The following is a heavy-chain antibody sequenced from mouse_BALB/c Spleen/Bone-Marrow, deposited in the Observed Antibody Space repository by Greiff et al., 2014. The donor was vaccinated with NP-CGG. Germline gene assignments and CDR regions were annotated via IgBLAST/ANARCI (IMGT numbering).Heavy chain of an antibody. D-gene: IGHD1-1*01. CDR1: RYTFTSYV. J-gene: IGHJ2*01. V-gene: IGHV1-14*01. CDR3: AREVVATDYFDY. Sequence: VQLQQPGPELVKPGASVKMSCKASRYTFTSYVLHWGRQKPGQGLEWIGFMNPFNDGTKYNEKFKGKATLTSDKSSSTAYMELSSLTSEDSAVYYCAREVVATDYFDYWGQGTTLTVSS. CDR2: MNPFNDGT.